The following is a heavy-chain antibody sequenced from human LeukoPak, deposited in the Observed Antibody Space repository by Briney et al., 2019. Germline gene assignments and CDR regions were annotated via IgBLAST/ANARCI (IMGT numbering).Heavy chain of an antibody. CDR1: GFTFSGYG. D-gene: IGHD2-21*01. J-gene: IGHJ3*02. Sequence: GRSLRLSCAASGFTFSGYGMHWVRQSPDKGLEWVAVIWYDGTIKRYADSVRGRMTISRENAKNSLYLQMNSLRAGDTAVYYCARGDSMGAFDIWGQGTMATVSS. CDR2: IWYDGTIK. V-gene: IGHV3-33*01. CDR3: ARGDSMGAFDI.